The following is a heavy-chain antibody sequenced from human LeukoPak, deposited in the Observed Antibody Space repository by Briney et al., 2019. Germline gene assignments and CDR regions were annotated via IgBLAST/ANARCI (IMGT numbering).Heavy chain of an antibody. CDR1: GYNFISYY. D-gene: IGHD2-15*01. CDR3: ARDDCSGGRCYSPPEWFDP. Sequence: GASVKVSCKASGYNFISYYMHWVRQAPGQGLEWVGVINPSGGSTSYAQKFQDRVTMTRDTSTSTVYMELSSLKSEDTAVYYCARDDCSGGRCYSPPEWFDPWGQGTLVTVSS. J-gene: IGHJ5*02. V-gene: IGHV1-46*01. CDR2: INPSGGST.